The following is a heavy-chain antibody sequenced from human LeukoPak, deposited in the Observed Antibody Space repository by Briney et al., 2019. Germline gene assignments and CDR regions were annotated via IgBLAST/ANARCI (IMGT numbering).Heavy chain of an antibody. V-gene: IGHV4-61*02. Sequence: SETLSPTCTVSGGSISSGSYYWSWIRQPAGKGLEWIGRIYTSGSTNYNPSLKSRVTISVDTSKNQFSLKLSSVTAADTAVYYCARAPGDTIFGVAYNWFDPWGQGTLVTVSS. CDR1: GGSISSGSYY. D-gene: IGHD3-3*01. J-gene: IGHJ5*02. CDR2: IYTSGST. CDR3: ARAPGDTIFGVAYNWFDP.